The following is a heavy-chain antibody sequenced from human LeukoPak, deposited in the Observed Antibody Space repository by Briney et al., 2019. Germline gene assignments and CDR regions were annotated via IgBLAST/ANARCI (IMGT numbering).Heavy chain of an antibody. V-gene: IGHV1-2*02. Sequence: ASVKVSCKASGYTFTGYYMHWVRQAPGQGLEWMGWINPNSGGTNYAQKFQGRVTMTRDTSISTAYMELSRLRSDDTAVYYCARNYYGSGTYPSGYWGQGTLVTVSS. J-gene: IGHJ4*02. CDR3: ARNYYGSGTYPSGY. CDR2: INPNSGGT. D-gene: IGHD3-10*01. CDR1: GYTFTGYY.